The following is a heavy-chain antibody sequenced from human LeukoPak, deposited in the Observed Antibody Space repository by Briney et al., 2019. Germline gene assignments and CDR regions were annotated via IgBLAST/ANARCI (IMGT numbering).Heavy chain of an antibody. D-gene: IGHD5-18*01. CDR1: GFTFSSYA. Sequence: GGSLRLSCAASGFTFSSYAMHWVRQAPGKGLEWVSLISYDGSSKYYADSVKGRFTISRDNSKNTLYLQMSSLRAEDTAVYYCARGGYGNPSDYWGQGTLVTVSS. CDR2: ISYDGSSK. J-gene: IGHJ4*02. CDR3: ARGGYGNPSDY. V-gene: IGHV3-30-3*01.